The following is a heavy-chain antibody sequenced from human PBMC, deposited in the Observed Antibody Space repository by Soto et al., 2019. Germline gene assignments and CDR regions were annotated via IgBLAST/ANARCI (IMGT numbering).Heavy chain of an antibody. V-gene: IGHV4-34*01. CDR3: ARAIVVPAATVNWFDP. Sequence: PSETLSLTCAVYGGSFSGYYWSWIRQPPGKGLEWIGEINHSGSTNYNPSLKSRVTISVDTSKNQFSLKLSSVTAADTAVYYCARAIVVPAATVNWFDPWGQGTLVTVSS. J-gene: IGHJ5*02. CDR1: GGSFSGYY. D-gene: IGHD2-2*01. CDR2: INHSGST.